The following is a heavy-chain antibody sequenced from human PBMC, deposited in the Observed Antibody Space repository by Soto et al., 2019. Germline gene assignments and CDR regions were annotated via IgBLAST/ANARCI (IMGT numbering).Heavy chain of an antibody. CDR3: ARDREPDGIWTFYS. CDR1: GFTLGKYT. Sequence: GGSLRLSCAASGFTLGKYTMGWVRQAPGKGLEWVAESYSTGGTEYADSVKGRFTISRDNSKNTLFLQMNSLRVEDTAFFYCARDREPDGIWTFYSRGKGTLVTVSS. CDR2: SYSTGGT. J-gene: IGHJ4*02. V-gene: IGHV3-23*01. D-gene: IGHD3-9*01.